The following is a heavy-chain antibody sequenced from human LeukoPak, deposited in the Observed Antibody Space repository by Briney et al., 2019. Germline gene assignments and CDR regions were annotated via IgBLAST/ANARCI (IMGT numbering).Heavy chain of an antibody. CDR3: AKAGPGGRITMVRGVRSTYYYYGMDV. Sequence: GGSLRLSCAASGFTFSSYAMSWVRQAPGKGLEWVSAISGSGGSTYYADSVKGRFTISRDNSKNTLYLQMNSLRAEDTAVYYCAKAGPGGRITMVRGVRSTYYYYGMDVWGKGTTVTVSS. CDR1: GFTFSSYA. V-gene: IGHV3-23*01. J-gene: IGHJ6*04. CDR2: ISGSGGST. D-gene: IGHD3-10*01.